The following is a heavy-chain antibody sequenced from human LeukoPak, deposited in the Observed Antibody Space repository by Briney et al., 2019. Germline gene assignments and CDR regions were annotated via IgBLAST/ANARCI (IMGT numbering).Heavy chain of an antibody. CDR2: FSVSGKS. V-gene: IGHV4-61*02. J-gene: IGHJ4*02. CDR1: GDSINSDDYY. D-gene: IGHD3-22*01. Sequence: SETLSLTCTVSGDSINSDDYYWSWIRQPAGKGLEWIGRFSVSGKSNYNPSLKSRVTISVDTSKNQVSVKLTSVTAADTAVYYCARGPTYYYDSSGYPFDYWGQGTLVTVSS. CDR3: ARGPTYYYDSSGYPFDY.